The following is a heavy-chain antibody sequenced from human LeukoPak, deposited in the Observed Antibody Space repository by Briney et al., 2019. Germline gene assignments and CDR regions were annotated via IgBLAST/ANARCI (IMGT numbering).Heavy chain of an antibody. Sequence: SETLSLTCAAYGGSFSGYYWSWIRQPPGKGLEWIGEINHSGSTNYNPSLKSRVTISVDTSKNQFSLKLSSVTAADTAVYYCARGRIVVVVAATPYNWFDPWGQGTLVTVSS. V-gene: IGHV4-34*01. CDR1: GGSFSGYY. D-gene: IGHD2-15*01. CDR2: INHSGST. J-gene: IGHJ5*02. CDR3: ARGRIVVVVAATPYNWFDP.